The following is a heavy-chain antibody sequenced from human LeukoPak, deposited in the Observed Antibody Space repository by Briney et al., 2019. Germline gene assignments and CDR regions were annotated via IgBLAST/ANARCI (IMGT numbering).Heavy chain of an antibody. D-gene: IGHD1-26*01. J-gene: IGHJ6*03. Sequence: PGGSLRLSCAASGFTFSSYAMNWVRQAPGKGLEWVSAISGSGSSTNYADSVKGRSTISRDNSKNTLDLQMNSLRAEDTAVYYCAKVSSGSYLSGYYYMDVWGKGTTVTVSS. CDR3: AKVSSGSYLSGYYYMDV. CDR1: GFTFSSYA. CDR2: ISGSGSST. V-gene: IGHV3-23*01.